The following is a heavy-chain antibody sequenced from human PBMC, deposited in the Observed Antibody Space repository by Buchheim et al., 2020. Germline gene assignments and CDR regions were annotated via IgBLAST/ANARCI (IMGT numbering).Heavy chain of an antibody. D-gene: IGHD3-3*01. CDR3: ARLTYYDFWSGYFYGMDV. V-gene: IGHV4-59*08. CDR2: IYYSGST. J-gene: IGHJ6*02. Sequence: QVQLQESGPGLVKPSETLSLTCTVSGGSISSYYWSWIRQPPGKGLEWIGYIYYSGSTNYNPSLKSRVTISVDTSKNQFSLKLSSVTAADTAVYYCARLTYYDFWSGYFYGMDVWGQGTT. CDR1: GGSISSYY.